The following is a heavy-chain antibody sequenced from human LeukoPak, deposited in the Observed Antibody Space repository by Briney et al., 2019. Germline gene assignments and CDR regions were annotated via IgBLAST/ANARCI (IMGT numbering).Heavy chain of an antibody. CDR1: GGSINSYF. D-gene: IGHD5-24*01. V-gene: IGHV4-59*12. CDR2: IYYSGST. Sequence: SATLSLTCTVSGGSINSYFWSWIRQPPGKGLEWIGYIYYSGSTNYNPSLKSRVTISIDTSKNQFSLKLSSVTAADTAVYYCARFQRRDGYNYDYWGRGTLVTVSS. CDR3: ARFQRRDGYNYDY. J-gene: IGHJ4*02.